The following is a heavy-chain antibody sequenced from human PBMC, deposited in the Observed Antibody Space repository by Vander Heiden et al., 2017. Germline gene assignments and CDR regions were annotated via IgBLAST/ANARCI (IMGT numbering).Heavy chain of an antibody. Sequence: QVQLVESGGGVGQPGRSLRLSCAASGFTFSSYGMHWVRQAPGKGLEWVAVIWYDGSNKYYAESVKGRFTISRDNSKNTLYLQMNSLRAEDTAVYYCARDEILGYCSSTSCSGIDYWGQGTLVTVSS. CDR2: IWYDGSNK. CDR1: GFTFSSYG. D-gene: IGHD2-2*01. CDR3: ARDEILGYCSSTSCSGIDY. J-gene: IGHJ4*02. V-gene: IGHV3-33*01.